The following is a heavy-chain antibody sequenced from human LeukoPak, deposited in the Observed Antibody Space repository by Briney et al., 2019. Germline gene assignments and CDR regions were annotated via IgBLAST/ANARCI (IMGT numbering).Heavy chain of an antibody. J-gene: IGHJ6*04. CDR2: IYYSGST. Sequence: SETLSLTCTVSGGSISSGGYYWSWIRQHPEKGLEWIGYIYYSGSTYYNPSLKSRVTISVDTSKNQFSLKLSSVTAADTAVYYCARNVALPVYYYYGMDVWGKGTTVTVSS. CDR1: GGSISSGGYY. CDR3: ARNVALPVYYYYGMDV. D-gene: IGHD3-10*02. V-gene: IGHV4-31*03.